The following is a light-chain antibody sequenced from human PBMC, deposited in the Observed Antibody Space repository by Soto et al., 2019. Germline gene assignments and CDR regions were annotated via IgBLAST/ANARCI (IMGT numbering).Light chain of an antibody. Sequence: SVLTQPPSLSGAPGHRVTLSCPGTSSNIGAGYDVHWYQQLPGTVPRLLIQAYNKRPSGVPDRFSGSKSGNTASLTVSGLQAEDGADYYCSSYAVKKNFVVFGSGNKGTVL. CDR3: SSYAVKKNFVV. CDR1: SSNIGAGYD. CDR2: AYN. V-gene: IGLV1-40*01. J-gene: IGLJ1*01.